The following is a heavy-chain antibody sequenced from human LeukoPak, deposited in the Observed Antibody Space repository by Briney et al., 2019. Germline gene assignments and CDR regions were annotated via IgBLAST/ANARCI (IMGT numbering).Heavy chain of an antibody. CDR2: INTNTGNP. D-gene: IGHD3-22*01. V-gene: IGHV7-4-1*02. J-gene: IGHJ4*02. Sequence: ASVKVSCKASGYTFTSYAMNWARQAPGQGLEWMGWINTNTGNPTYAQGFTGRFVFSLDTSVSTAYLQISSLKAEDTAVYYCARYYDSSGYILGFDYWGQGTLVTVSS. CDR1: GYTFTSYA. CDR3: ARYYDSSGYILGFDY.